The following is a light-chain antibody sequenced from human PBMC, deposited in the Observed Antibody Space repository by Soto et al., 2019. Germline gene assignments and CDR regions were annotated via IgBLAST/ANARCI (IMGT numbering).Light chain of an antibody. Sequence: QLVLTQSPSASASLGASVKLTCTLSSGHSSYAIAWHQQQPEKGPRYLMRLNSDGSHNKGDGIPDRFSGSSSGAERYLTISSLQSDDEADYYCQTWGTGIVVFGGGTKLTVL. V-gene: IGLV4-69*01. J-gene: IGLJ2*01. CDR1: SGHSSYA. CDR3: QTWGTGIVV. CDR2: LNSDGSH.